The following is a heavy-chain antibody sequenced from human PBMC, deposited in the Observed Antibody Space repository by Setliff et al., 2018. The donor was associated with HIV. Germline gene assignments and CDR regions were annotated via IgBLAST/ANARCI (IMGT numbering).Heavy chain of an antibody. CDR1: GASISSYY. D-gene: IGHD5-12*01. CDR3: ARGDGYRSNDAYYDTGMDV. J-gene: IGHJ6*02. V-gene: IGHV4-59*01. Sequence: SETLSLTCKVSGASISSYYWSWVRQPPGKRLEWIGYIYNSGYSNSKPSLKSRVTMSLDTSKNQFSLELTSVTAADTAVYFCARGDGYRSNDAYYDTGMDVWGQGITVTAP. CDR2: IYNSGYS.